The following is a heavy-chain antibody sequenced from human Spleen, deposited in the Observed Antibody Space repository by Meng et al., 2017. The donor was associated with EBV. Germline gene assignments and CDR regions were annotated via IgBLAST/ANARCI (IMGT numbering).Heavy chain of an antibody. CDR1: GYTFTSHD. CDR3: ARVGLRYRGDFDY. CDR2: MSPTSGNT. D-gene: IGHD3-16*02. J-gene: IGHJ4*02. Sequence: QVQRVQAWTEGKKPGAAVNVSCKASGYTFTSHDFNWVRQAPGQGLEWMGWMSPTSGNTGYAQKFQGRVTMTRNSSITTAYMELRNLRSEDTAVYYCARVGLRYRGDFDYWGQGTLVTVSS. V-gene: IGHV1-8*01.